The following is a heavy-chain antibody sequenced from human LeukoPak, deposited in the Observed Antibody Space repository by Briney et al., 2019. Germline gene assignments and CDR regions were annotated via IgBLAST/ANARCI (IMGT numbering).Heavy chain of an antibody. CDR3: ARDDYNNYYYGMDV. CDR1: GGSISSGDYY. J-gene: IGHJ6*02. Sequence: SQTLSLTCTVSGGSISSGDYYWSWIRQPPGKGLEWIGYIYYSGSTYYNPSLESRVTISVDTSKNQFSLKLSSVTAADTAVYYCARDDYNNYYYGMDVWGQGTTVTVSS. D-gene: IGHD4-11*01. V-gene: IGHV4-30-4*01. CDR2: IYYSGST.